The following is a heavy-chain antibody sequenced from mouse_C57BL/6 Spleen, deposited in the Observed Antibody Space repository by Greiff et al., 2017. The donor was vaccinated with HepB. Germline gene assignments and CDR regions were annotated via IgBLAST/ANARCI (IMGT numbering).Heavy chain of an antibody. CDR1: GYAFSSSW. Sequence: QVQLQQSGPELVKPGASVKISCKASGYAFSSSWMNWVKQRPGKGLEWIGRIYPGDGDTNYNGKFKGKATLTADKSSSTAYMQLSSLTSEDSAVYFCARSGYGSLYWYFDVWGTGTTVTVSS. J-gene: IGHJ1*03. CDR3: ARSGYGSLYWYFDV. CDR2: IYPGDGDT. D-gene: IGHD1-1*01. V-gene: IGHV1-82*01.